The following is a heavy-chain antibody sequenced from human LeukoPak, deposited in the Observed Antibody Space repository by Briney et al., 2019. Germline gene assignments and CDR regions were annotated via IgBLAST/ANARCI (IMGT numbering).Heavy chain of an antibody. CDR2: IGTAGDT. D-gene: IGHD1-26*01. J-gene: IGHJ4*02. V-gene: IGHV3-13*01. Sequence: XATXXXLEWVSAIGTAGDTYYPGSVKGRFTISRENAKNSLYLQMNSLRAGDTAVYYCARERVGAIDYWGQGTLVTVSS. CDR3: ARERVGAIDY.